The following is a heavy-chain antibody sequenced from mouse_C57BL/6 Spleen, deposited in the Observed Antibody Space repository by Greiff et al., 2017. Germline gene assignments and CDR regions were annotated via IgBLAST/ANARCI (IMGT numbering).Heavy chain of an antibody. V-gene: IGHV1-64*01. J-gene: IGHJ3*01. CDR3: ARGVDYGNWFAY. Sequence: VQLQESGAELVKPGASVKLSCKASGYTFTSYWMHWVKQRPGQGLEWIGMIHPNSGSTNYNEKFKSKATLTVDKSSSTAYMQLSSLTSEDSAVYYCARGVDYGNWFAYWGQGTLVTVSA. CDR2: IHPNSGST. D-gene: IGHD2-1*01. CDR1: GYTFTSYW.